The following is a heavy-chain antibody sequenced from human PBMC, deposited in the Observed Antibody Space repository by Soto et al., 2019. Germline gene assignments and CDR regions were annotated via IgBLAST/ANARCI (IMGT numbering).Heavy chain of an antibody. J-gene: IGHJ4*02. V-gene: IGHV3-7*01. Sequence: PGGSLRLSCVVSGFTFSGYLMSWVRQSPGKGLEWVANIKQDGSEHNYVDSVKGRFTISRDNAKNSLFLQMNSLTAEDTAVYYCARDVEKRRPYAFWSGSTHWGQGTRVTVSS. CDR2: IKQDGSEH. CDR3: ARDVEKRRPYAFWSGSTH. CDR1: GFTFSGYL. D-gene: IGHD3-3*01.